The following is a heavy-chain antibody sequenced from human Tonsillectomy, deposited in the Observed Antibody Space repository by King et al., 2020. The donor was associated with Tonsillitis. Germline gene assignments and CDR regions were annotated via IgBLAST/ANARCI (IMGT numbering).Heavy chain of an antibody. D-gene: IGHD5-18*01. J-gene: IGHJ4*02. V-gene: IGHV3-9*01. CDR1: GFTFDDYA. Sequence: VQLVESGGGLVQPGRSLRLSCAASGFTFDDYAMHWVRQAPGKGLEWVSGINWNGGRIVYADSVKGRFTISRDNAKNSLYLQMNSLRAEDTALYYCAKDLGSAVQLWPFDYWDQGTPVTVSS. CDR3: AKDLGSAVQLWPFDY. CDR2: INWNGGRI.